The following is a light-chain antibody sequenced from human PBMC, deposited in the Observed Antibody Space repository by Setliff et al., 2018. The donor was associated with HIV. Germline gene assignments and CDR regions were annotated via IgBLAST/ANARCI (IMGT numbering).Light chain of an antibody. CDR1: QSISSW. Sequence: DIQMTQSPSTLSASVGDRVTITCRASQSISSWLAWYQQKPGKAPKLLIYKASNLQSGVPSRFSGSGSGTEFTLTISSLRPDDFATYYCQDYSTASRTFGQGTKVDIK. CDR3: QDYSTASRT. CDR2: KAS. J-gene: IGKJ1*01. V-gene: IGKV1-5*03.